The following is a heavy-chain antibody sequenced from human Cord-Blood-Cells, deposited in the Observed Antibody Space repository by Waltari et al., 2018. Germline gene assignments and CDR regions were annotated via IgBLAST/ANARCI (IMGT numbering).Heavy chain of an antibody. CDR2: IRSKANRYAT. CDR3: TRLYGDYDY. D-gene: IGHD4-17*01. V-gene: IGHV3-73*02. CDR1: GFTFSGSA. Sequence: EVQLVESGGGLVQPGGSLKLSCAASGFTFSGSAMHWVRQASGKGLEWVGRIRSKANRYATAYAASVKGRFTISRDDSKNTAYLQMNSLKTEDTAVYYCTRLYGDYDYWGQGTLVTVSS. J-gene: IGHJ4*02.